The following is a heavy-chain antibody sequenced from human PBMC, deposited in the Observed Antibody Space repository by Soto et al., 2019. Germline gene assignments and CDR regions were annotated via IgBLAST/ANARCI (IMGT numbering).Heavy chain of an antibody. Sequence: QVPLVESGGGVVQPGRSLRLSCAASGFTFSSYGMHWVRQAPGKGLEWVAVISYDGSNKYYADSVKGRFTISRDNSKDMLGLPXNSLRAEDTAVYYCANTPVGYYDLWSGYHNQGEDYWGQGTLVTVSS. J-gene: IGHJ4*02. V-gene: IGHV3-30*18. CDR3: ANTPVGYYDLWSGYHNQGEDY. CDR1: GFTFSSYG. D-gene: IGHD3-3*01. CDR2: ISYDGSNK.